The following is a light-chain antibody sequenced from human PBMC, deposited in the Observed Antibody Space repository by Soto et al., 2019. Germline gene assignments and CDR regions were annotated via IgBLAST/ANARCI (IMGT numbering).Light chain of an antibody. CDR2: GTS. CDR3: QQYDNCPSLT. Sequence: EIVMTQSPATLSVSPGERATLSCRASQSVSSNLAWYQQKPGQAPRLLIYGTSTRATAIPARFSGSGSGTEFTLTISSLQSEDFAVYYCQQYDNCPSLTFGGGTKVEIK. V-gene: IGKV3-15*01. CDR1: QSVSSN. J-gene: IGKJ4*01.